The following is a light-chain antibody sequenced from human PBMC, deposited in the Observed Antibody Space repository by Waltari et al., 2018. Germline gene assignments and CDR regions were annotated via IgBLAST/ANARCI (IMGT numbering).Light chain of an antibody. CDR2: GAS. CDR1: QSVSRA. Sequence: EIVLTQSPGSLSSSPGERVTLSCRASQSVSRALAWYQQKPGQAPRLLIFGASNRATGSPDRVSGSGSETDFSLTISRLEPEDFAVYYCQHYVRLPATFGRGTKVEIK. CDR3: QHYVRLPAT. V-gene: IGKV3-20*01. J-gene: IGKJ1*01.